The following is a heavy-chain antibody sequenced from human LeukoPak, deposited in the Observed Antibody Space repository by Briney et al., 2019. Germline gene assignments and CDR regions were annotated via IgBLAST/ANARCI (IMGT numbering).Heavy chain of an antibody. CDR3: ARVAPSITMIVVATFDY. CDR1: GGSISSYY. CDR2: IYSTGST. J-gene: IGHJ4*02. V-gene: IGHV4-4*07. Sequence: SETLSLTCTVSGGSISSYYWSWIRQPAGEGLEWIGHIYSTGSTNYNPSLKSRVTLSVDRSKNQFSLRLNSVTAADTAVYYCARVAPSITMIVVATFDYWGQGTLVTVSS. D-gene: IGHD3-22*01.